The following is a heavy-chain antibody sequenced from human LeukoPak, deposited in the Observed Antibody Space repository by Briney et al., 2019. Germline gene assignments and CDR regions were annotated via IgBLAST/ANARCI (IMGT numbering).Heavy chain of an antibody. CDR2: IYYSGST. CDR1: GGSFSGYY. J-gene: IGHJ6*02. V-gene: IGHV4-34*01. Sequence: SETLSLTCAVYGGSFSGYYWSWIRQPPGKGLEWIGYIYYSGSTYYNPSLKSRVTISVDTSKNQFSLKLSSVTAADTAVYYCAREGASMYNYYYYGVDVWGQGTTVTVSS. D-gene: IGHD1-1*01. CDR3: AREGASMYNYYYYGVDV.